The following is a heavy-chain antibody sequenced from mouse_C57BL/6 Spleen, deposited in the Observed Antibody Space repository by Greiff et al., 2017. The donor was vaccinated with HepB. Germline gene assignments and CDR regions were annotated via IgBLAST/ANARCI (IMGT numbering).Heavy chain of an antibody. CDR3: TRRGGSSYWYFDV. Sequence: VKLMESGAELVRPGASVTLSCKASGYTFTDYEMHWVKQTPVHGLEWIGAIDPETGGTAYNQKFKGKAILTADKSSSTAYMELRSLTSEDSAFYYCTRRGGSSYWYFDVWGTGTTVTVSS. CDR2: IDPETGGT. J-gene: IGHJ1*03. D-gene: IGHD1-1*01. V-gene: IGHV1-15*01. CDR1: GYTFTDYE.